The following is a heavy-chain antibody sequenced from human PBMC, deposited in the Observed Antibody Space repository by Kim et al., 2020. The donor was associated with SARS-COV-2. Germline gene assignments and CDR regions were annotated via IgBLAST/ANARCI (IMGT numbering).Heavy chain of an antibody. J-gene: IGHJ6*02. Sequence: GGSLRLSCAASGFTFSSYGMHWVRQAPGKGLEWVAVISYDGSNKYYADSVKGRFTISRDNSKNTLYLQMNSLIAEDTAVYYCAKDQRRGQGYYYYYGMDVWGQGTTVTVSS. V-gene: IGHV3-30*18. CDR2: ISYDGSNK. CDR3: AKDQRRGQGYYYYYGMDV. CDR1: GFTFSSYG.